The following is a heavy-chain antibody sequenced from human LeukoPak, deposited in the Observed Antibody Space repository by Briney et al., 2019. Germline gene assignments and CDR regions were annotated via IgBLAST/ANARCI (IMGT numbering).Heavy chain of an antibody. Sequence: PGGSLRVSCVTSGFMFNDYYMSWIRQAPGKGLEWTSYISPSSSFANYAESIKCRFTTSRDNAKNSLFLYMNSLGAEDTAMYYCARDDSSGSHFDSWGQGTLVTVSS. D-gene: IGHD3-22*01. CDR3: ARDDSSGSHFDS. CDR2: ISPSSSFA. J-gene: IGHJ4*02. CDR1: GFMFNDYY. V-gene: IGHV3-11*05.